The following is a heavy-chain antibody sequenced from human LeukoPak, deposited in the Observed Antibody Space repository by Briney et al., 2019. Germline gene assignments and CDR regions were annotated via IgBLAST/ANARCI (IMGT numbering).Heavy chain of an antibody. J-gene: IGHJ6*02. CDR1: GGSISSCY. CDR3: ARDGSQGYCSGGSCFYNGMDV. Sequence: SETLSLTCTVSGGSISSCYWSWIRQPPGKGLEWIGYIYYSGSTNYNPSLKSRVTISVDTSKNQFSLKLSSVTAADTAVYYCARDGSQGYCSGGSCFYNGMDVWGQGTTVTVSS. D-gene: IGHD2-15*01. CDR2: IYYSGST. V-gene: IGHV4-59*01.